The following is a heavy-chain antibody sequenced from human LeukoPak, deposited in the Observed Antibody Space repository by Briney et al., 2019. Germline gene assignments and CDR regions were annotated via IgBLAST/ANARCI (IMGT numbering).Heavy chain of an antibody. CDR2: ISAYNGNT. V-gene: IGHV1-18*01. CDR3: ARDHPSYSGSYDNPIPFDY. J-gene: IGHJ4*02. CDR1: GYTFTSYG. Sequence: ASVKVSCKASGYTFTSYGISWVRQAPGQGLEWMGWISAYNGNTNYAQKLQGRVTMTTDTSTSTAYMELRSLRSDDTAVYYCARDHPSYSGSYDNPIPFDYWGQGTLVTVFS. D-gene: IGHD1-26*01.